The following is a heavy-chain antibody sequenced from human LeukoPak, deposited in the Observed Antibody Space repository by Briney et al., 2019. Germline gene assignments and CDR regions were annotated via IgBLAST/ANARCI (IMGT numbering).Heavy chain of an antibody. Sequence: PSETLSLTCTVSGGSISSSSYYWGWIRQPPGKGLEWIGSIYYSGSTYYNPSLKSRVTISVDTSKNRFSLKLSSVTAADTAVYYCARRPYGDYRYYFDYWGQGTLVTVSS. CDR2: IYYSGST. CDR3: ARRPYGDYRYYFDY. J-gene: IGHJ4*02. D-gene: IGHD4-17*01. V-gene: IGHV4-39*01. CDR1: GGSISSSSYY.